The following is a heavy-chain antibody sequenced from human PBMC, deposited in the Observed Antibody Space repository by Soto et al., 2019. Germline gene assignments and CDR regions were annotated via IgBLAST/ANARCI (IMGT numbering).Heavy chain of an antibody. J-gene: IGHJ4*02. CDR3: ARLLLTTSFFDL. D-gene: IGHD4-17*01. Sequence: GESLKISCWGSGFTFTNYWIAWVRQMPGKGLEWVGIVWPGDSDVRYSPSFQGQVTISADKSISAAYLQWSTLKASDTAVYFCARLLLTTSFFDLWGQGTLVTVSS. V-gene: IGHV5-51*01. CDR1: GFTFTNYW. CDR2: VWPGDSDV.